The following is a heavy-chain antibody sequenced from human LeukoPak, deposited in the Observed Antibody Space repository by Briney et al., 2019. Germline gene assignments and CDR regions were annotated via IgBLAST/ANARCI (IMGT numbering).Heavy chain of an antibody. Sequence: HPGGSLRLSCAASGFTFSSYAMSWVRQAPGKGLEWVSAISGSGGSTYYADSVKGRFTISRDNSKNTLYVQMNSLRAEDTAVYYCAKFWGWAVAGNYYFDYWGQGTLVTVSS. D-gene: IGHD6-19*01. V-gene: IGHV3-23*01. J-gene: IGHJ4*02. CDR1: GFTFSSYA. CDR3: AKFWGWAVAGNYYFDY. CDR2: ISGSGGST.